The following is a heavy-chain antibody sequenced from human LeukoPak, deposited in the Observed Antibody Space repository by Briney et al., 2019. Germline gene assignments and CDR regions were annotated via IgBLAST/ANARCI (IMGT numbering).Heavy chain of an antibody. CDR3: ARDLVSGAYTFDI. CDR2: ISSSRATI. V-gene: IGHV3-48*04. CDR1: GFTFSSYG. D-gene: IGHD3-16*01. J-gene: IGHJ3*02. Sequence: GGSLRLSCAASGFTFSSYGMHWVRQAPGEGLEWVSYISSSRATIYYADSVKGRFTVSRDNAKNSLYLQMNSLRAEDTAIYYGARDLVSGAYTFDIWGQGTMVTVSS.